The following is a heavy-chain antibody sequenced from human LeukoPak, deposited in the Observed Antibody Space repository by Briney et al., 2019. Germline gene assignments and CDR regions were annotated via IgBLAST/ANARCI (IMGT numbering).Heavy chain of an antibody. V-gene: IGHV1-2*02. D-gene: IGHD2-21*02. CDR1: GYTFTGYP. J-gene: IGHJ4*02. CDR3: APSDSWYFDY. Sequence: PSVKVSCKASGYTFTGYPMRWVRQAPGQGLEWVGWINPNSGGTNYAQKFQGRVTMTRDTSISTAYMELSRLRSDDTAVYYCAPSDSWYFDYWGQGTLVTVSS. CDR2: INPNSGGT.